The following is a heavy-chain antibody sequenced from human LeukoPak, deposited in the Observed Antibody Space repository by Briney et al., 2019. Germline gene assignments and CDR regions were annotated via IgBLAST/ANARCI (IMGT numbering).Heavy chain of an antibody. V-gene: IGHV3-66*01. CDR3: ARYGQLGRFWGFDP. J-gene: IGHJ5*02. Sequence: GGSLRLSCATSGFTVNTNYMSWVRQAPGKGLKWVSVIYSGGTTYYADSVKGRFTISRDNSKNTLSLQMNSLRADDTAVYYCARYGQLGRFWGFDPWGQGTLVTVSS. CDR2: IYSGGTT. CDR1: GFTVNTNY. D-gene: IGHD7-27*01.